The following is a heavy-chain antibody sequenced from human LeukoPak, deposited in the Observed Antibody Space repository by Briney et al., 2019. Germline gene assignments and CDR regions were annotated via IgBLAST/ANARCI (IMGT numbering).Heavy chain of an antibody. Sequence: GGSLRLSCAASGFTFVSYAMTWVRQAPGKGLEWVSYINDESSDIHYAGSVRGRFTISRDDARQTLYLQLSSLRVEDTAVYYCARDTFQPGLIDSWGQGTLVTVSS. CDR1: GFTFVSYA. CDR2: INDESSDI. CDR3: ARDTFQPGLIDS. J-gene: IGHJ4*02. D-gene: IGHD2-2*01. V-gene: IGHV3-21*05.